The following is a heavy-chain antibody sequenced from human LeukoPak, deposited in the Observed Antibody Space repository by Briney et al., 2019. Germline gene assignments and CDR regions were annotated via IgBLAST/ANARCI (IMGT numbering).Heavy chain of an antibody. Sequence: PSETLSLTCAVYGGSFSGYYWSWIRQPPGKGLEWIGEINHSGSTNYNPSLKSRVTISVGTSKNQFSLKLSSVTAADTAVYYCARQTRLGYCSSTSCYAGDWFDPWGQGTLVTVSS. J-gene: IGHJ5*02. D-gene: IGHD2-2*01. CDR1: GGSFSGYY. CDR2: INHSGST. CDR3: ARQTRLGYCSSTSCYAGDWFDP. V-gene: IGHV4-34*01.